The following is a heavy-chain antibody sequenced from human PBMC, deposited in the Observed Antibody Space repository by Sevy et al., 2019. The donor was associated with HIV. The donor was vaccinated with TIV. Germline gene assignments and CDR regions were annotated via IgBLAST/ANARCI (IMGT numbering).Heavy chain of an antibody. D-gene: IGHD2-8*01. V-gene: IGHV3-23*01. CDR1: GFAFYDYS. Sequence: GESLKISCAASGFAFYDYSMSWIRQAPGKGLEWVATLSFGCGKIYYADSMKGRFTISRDNSKNSFYLQMDNLRVEDTALYYCAREGCTRPHDYWGQGTRVTVSS. J-gene: IGHJ4*02. CDR2: LSFGCGKI. CDR3: AREGCTRPHDY.